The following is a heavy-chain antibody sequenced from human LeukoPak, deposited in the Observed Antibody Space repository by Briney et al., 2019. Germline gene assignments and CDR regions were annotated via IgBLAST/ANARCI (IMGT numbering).Heavy chain of an antibody. V-gene: IGHV3-7*01. CDR3: ATYSSLNRREFQF. Sequence: GGSLRLSCDGSGFTFSNYWMGWVRQAPGKGPQWVANIKTDGSEKYYVDSVKGRFTISRDNAKNSLYLQMNSLRAEDTAVYYCATYSSLNRREFQFWGQGTLLTVSS. D-gene: IGHD3-22*01. J-gene: IGHJ1*01. CDR2: IKTDGSEK. CDR1: GFTFSNYW.